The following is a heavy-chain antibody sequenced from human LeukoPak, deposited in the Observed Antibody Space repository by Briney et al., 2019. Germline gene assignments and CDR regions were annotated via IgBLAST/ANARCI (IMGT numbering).Heavy chain of an antibody. CDR3: ARKMDYYDSSGYYVYQFDY. D-gene: IGHD3-22*01. CDR1: GYTFTSYG. CDR2: SSAYNGNT. Sequence: ASVKVSGKASGYTFTSYGVSWVRQAPGQGLEWMGWSSAYNGNTNYAQKLQGRVTLTTDTSTNTAYMELRSLRSDDTAVYYCARKMDYYDSSGYYVYQFDYWGQGTLVTVSS. V-gene: IGHV1-18*01. J-gene: IGHJ4*02.